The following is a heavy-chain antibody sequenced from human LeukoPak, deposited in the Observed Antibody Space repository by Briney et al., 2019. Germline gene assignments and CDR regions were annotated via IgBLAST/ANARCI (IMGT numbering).Heavy chain of an antibody. J-gene: IGHJ4*02. D-gene: IGHD3-9*01. Sequence: GGSLRLSCAAPGFTFSSYAMHWVRQAPGKGLEWVAVISYDGSNKYYADSVKGRFTISRDNSKNTLYLQMNSLRAEDTAVYYCARGLHYDILTGYYRSPEYYFDYWGQGTLVTVSS. CDR1: GFTFSSYA. CDR2: ISYDGSNK. CDR3: ARGLHYDILTGYYRSPEYYFDY. V-gene: IGHV3-30-3*01.